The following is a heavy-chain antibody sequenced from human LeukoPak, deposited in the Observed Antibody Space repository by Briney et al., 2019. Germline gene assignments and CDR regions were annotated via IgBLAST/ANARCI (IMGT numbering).Heavy chain of an antibody. J-gene: IGHJ3*02. CDR2: INPSGGST. Sequence: GASVKVSCKASGYTFTSYGISWVRQAPGQGLEWMGIINPSGGSTSYAQKFQGRVTMTRDMSTSTVYMEPSSLRSEDTAVYYCAREWQQLGSYAFDIWGQGTMVTVSS. CDR1: GYTFTSYG. V-gene: IGHV1-46*01. CDR3: AREWQQLGSYAFDI. D-gene: IGHD6-13*01.